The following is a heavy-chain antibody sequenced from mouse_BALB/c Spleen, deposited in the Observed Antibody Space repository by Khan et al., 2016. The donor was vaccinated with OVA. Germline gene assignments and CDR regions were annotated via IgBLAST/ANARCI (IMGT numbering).Heavy chain of an antibody. CDR3: ASDYGWVLDY. V-gene: IGHV5-17*02. D-gene: IGHD1-1*01. J-gene: IGHJ4*01. Sequence: EVELVESGGGLVQPGGSRKLSCAASGFTFSSFGMHWVRQAPEKGLEWVAFISSGSRTIYYTDTVKGRFTISRDNPKNTLFLQMTSLRSEDKAMYYCASDYGWVLDYWGQGTSGTVSS. CDR2: ISSGSRTI. CDR1: GFTFSSFG.